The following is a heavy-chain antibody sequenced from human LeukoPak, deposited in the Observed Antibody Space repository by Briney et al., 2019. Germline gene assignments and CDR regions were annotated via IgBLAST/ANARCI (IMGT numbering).Heavy chain of an antibody. Sequence: KTSETLSLTCTVSGGSISSSGYYWGWIRQPPGKGLEWIGSVDYTGITSHSPSLKSRVTISVDTSKNQFSLKLSSVTAADTAVYYCARGLAPYYDFWSGYSLGLGYYCYGMDVWGQGTTVTVSS. D-gene: IGHD3-3*01. CDR1: GGSISSSGYY. CDR3: ARGLAPYYDFWSGYSLGLGYYCYGMDV. CDR2: VDYTGIT. J-gene: IGHJ6*02. V-gene: IGHV4-39*07.